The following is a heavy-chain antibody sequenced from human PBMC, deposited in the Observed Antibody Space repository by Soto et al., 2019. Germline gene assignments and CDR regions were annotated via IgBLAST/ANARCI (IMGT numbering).Heavy chain of an antibody. J-gene: IGHJ4*02. CDR3: ARLRPTDTAMVD. V-gene: IGHV5-10-1*01. CDR1: GYSFTSYW. D-gene: IGHD5-18*01. Sequence: GESLKISCKGSGYSFTSYWINWVRQMPGKGLEWMGRIDPSDSYSNYSPSLQGHVTISADKSISTAYLQWSSLKASDTAMYYCARLRPTDTAMVDWGQGTLVTVSS. CDR2: IDPSDSYS.